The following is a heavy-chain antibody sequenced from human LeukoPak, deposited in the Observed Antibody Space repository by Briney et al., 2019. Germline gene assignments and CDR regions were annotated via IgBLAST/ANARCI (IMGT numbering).Heavy chain of an antibody. CDR1: GGTFSSYA. Sequence: SVKVSCKASGGTFSSYAISWVRQAPGQGLEWMGRIIPIFGIANYAQKFQGRVTITADKSTSTAYMELSSLRSEDTAVYYCASRMIVEGHYYGMEVWGQGTTVTV. D-gene: IGHD3-22*01. CDR3: ASRMIVEGHYYGMEV. CDR2: IIPIFGIA. J-gene: IGHJ6*02. V-gene: IGHV1-69*04.